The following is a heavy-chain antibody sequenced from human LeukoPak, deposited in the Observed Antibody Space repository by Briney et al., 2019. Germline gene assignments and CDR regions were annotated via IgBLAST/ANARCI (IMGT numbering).Heavy chain of an antibody. D-gene: IGHD1-26*01. CDR2: ISDSGGVI. Sequence: GGSLRLTCAASGFNVNSFEMTWVRQAPGLGLEFLSYISDSGGVIKYADSVKGRFIISRDSAENALYLQMNNLGADDTAVYFCAGGPQYTGSFPYWGQGTLVAVSS. J-gene: IGHJ4*02. CDR3: AGGPQYTGSFPY. V-gene: IGHV3-48*03. CDR1: GFNVNSFE.